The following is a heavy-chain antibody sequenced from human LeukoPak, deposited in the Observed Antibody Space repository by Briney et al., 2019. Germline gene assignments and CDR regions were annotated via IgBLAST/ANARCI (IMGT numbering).Heavy chain of an antibody. D-gene: IGHD4-17*01. Sequence: PSETLSLTCTVSGGSISSYYWSWIRQPPGKGLEWIGYIYHSGSTYYNPSLKSRVTISVDRSKNQFSLKLSSVTAADTAVYYCAGNYGAHPGWFDPWGQGTLVTVSS. CDR3: AGNYGAHPGWFDP. V-gene: IGHV4-59*04. J-gene: IGHJ5*02. CDR2: IYHSGST. CDR1: GGSISSYY.